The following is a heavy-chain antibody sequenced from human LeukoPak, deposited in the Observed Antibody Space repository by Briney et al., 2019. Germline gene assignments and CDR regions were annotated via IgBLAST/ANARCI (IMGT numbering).Heavy chain of an antibody. V-gene: IGHV3-30*03. J-gene: IGHJ4*02. CDR3: ARVAIAARDFDY. D-gene: IGHD6-6*01. Sequence: GGSLRLSCAASGFTFSSYSMNWVRQAPGKGLEWVAVISYDGSNKYYADSVKGRFTISRDNSKNTLYLQMNSLRAEDTAVYYCARVAIAARDFDYWGQGTLVTVSS. CDR2: ISYDGSNK. CDR1: GFTFSSYS.